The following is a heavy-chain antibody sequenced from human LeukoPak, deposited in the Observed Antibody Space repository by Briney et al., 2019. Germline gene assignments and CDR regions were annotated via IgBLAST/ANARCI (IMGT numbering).Heavy chain of an antibody. V-gene: IGHV3-43*02. D-gene: IGHD6-13*01. J-gene: IGHJ4*02. CDR3: AKDEIAAAGDFDY. Sequence: PGGSLRLSCAASGFTFTTYAMTWVRRAPGKGLEWVSGISASGATTYYAASVKGRFTISRDNSKNSLYLQMNSLRTEDTALYYCAKDEIAAAGDFDYWGQGTLVAVSS. CDR2: ISASGATT. CDR1: GFTFTTYA.